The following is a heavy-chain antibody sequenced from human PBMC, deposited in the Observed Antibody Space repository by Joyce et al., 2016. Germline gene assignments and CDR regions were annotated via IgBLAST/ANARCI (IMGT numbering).Heavy chain of an antibody. CDR1: GGPFRGFF. CDR3: ARSQWLAPLAY. Sequence: QVQLQQWGAGLLKPSETLSLTCAVSGGPFRGFFWTLIRQPPGKGLEWIGDISHSEATKYNATLKRRVTISMDTCKIQFPLKLSSLTAADTATYCCARSQWLAPLAYCGQRTLVTVSS. D-gene: IGHD6-19*01. V-gene: IGHV4-34*01. CDR2: ISHSEAT. J-gene: IGHJ4*02.